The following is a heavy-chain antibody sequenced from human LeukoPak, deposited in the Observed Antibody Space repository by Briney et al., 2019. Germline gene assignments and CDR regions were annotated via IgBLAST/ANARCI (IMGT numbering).Heavy chain of an antibody. Sequence: ASVKVSCKAAGYSISDSHMHWVRQAPGQGLEWMGWINPNSGGTNYAQKFQGRVTMTRDTSISTAYMELSRLRSDDTAVYYCARARAAAGRGFDYWGQGTLVTVSS. CDR2: INPNSGGT. CDR3: ARARAAAGRGFDY. J-gene: IGHJ4*02. CDR1: GYSISDSH. V-gene: IGHV1-2*02. D-gene: IGHD6-13*01.